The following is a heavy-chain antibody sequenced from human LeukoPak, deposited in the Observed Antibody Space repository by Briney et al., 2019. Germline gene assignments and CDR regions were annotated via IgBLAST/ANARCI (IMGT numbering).Heavy chain of an antibody. Sequence: GGSLRLSCAASGFTFSSYAMHWVRQAPGKGLEWVAVISYDGSNKYYADSVKGRFTISRDNSKNTLYLQMNSLRAEDTAVYYCARGAPGDYDYVAFDYWGQGALVTVSS. D-gene: IGHD5-12*01. J-gene: IGHJ4*02. CDR3: ARGAPGDYDYVAFDY. CDR1: GFTFSSYA. V-gene: IGHV3-30-3*01. CDR2: ISYDGSNK.